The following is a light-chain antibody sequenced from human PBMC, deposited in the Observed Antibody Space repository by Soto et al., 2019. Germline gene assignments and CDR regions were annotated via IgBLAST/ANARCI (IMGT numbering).Light chain of an antibody. CDR3: HQRQSWPRT. V-gene: IGKV3-11*01. CDR1: QYINTR. J-gene: IGKJ1*01. CDR2: QTS. Sequence: EIVLTQSPATLSSFPGDRVTLSCRASQYINTRLAWYQHRPGQAPRLLIYQTSLRAAGIPARFSASGSGTDFTLTISDVQPEDFALYYCHQRQSWPRTFGQGTKVVIK.